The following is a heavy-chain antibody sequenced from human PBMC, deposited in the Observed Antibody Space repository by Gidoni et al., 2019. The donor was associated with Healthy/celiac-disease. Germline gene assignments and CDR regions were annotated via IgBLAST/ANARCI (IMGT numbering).Heavy chain of an antibody. CDR2: ISVYNGNT. V-gene: IGHV1-18*01. CDR1: GYTFTSSG. D-gene: IGHD5-12*01. J-gene: IGHJ4*02. CDR3: ARVSTRVDIVATVDDY. Sequence: QVQLVQSGAEVKKPGASVQVSCKASGYTFTSSGISWVRQAPGQGLEWMGWISVYNGNTNYAQKLQGRFTMTTDTSTSTAYMELRSLRSDDTAVYYCARVSTRVDIVATVDDYWGQGTLVTVSS.